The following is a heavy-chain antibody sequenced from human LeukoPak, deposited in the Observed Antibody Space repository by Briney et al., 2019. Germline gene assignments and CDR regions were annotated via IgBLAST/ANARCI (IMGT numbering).Heavy chain of an antibody. D-gene: IGHD6-13*01. CDR2: ISVTGST. J-gene: IGHJ3*02. V-gene: IGHV4-61*02. Sequence: PSQTLSLTCTVSVGSISAGPYYWNWLRQPAGKALEWMGRISVTGSTSYNPSLKSRLALSMDTANNQFSLSLNSVTAADTAVYYCARDLLRGESGSWSEAFDIWGRGTVVTVSS. CDR3: ARDLLRGESGSWSEAFDI. CDR1: VGSISAGPYY.